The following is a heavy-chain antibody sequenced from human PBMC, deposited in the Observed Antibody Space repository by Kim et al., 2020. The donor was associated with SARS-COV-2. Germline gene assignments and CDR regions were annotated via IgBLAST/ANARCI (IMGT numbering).Heavy chain of an antibody. V-gene: IGHV4-31*02. CDR3: ASIDASVIGHYFDY. D-gene: IGHD2-21*01. Sequence: NPSIKSRVTIAVDTSKTQCSLKLSSVTAADTAVYYCASIDASVIGHYFDYWGQGTLVTVSS. J-gene: IGHJ4*02.